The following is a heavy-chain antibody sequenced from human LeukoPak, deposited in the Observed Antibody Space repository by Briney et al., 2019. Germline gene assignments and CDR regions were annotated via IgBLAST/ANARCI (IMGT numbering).Heavy chain of an antibody. CDR3: SRESGPFCPFGH. CDR2: ISLAGRT. D-gene: IGHD1-26*01. CDR1: GGSITTTNY. J-gene: IGHJ4*02. Sequence: SGTLSLTCGVSGGSITTTNYWSWVRQPPGGGLAWIGEISLAGRTRYNPSLKSRVNISIDESKNHLYLNLASVTAADTAVYYCSRESGPFCPFGHWGQGTLVAVTS. V-gene: IGHV4-4*02.